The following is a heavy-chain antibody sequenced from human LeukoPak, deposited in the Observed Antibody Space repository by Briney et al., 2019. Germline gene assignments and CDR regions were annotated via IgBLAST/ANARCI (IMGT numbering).Heavy chain of an antibody. CDR1: GGSISSSSYY. CDR2: IYYSGST. Sequence: SETLSLTCTVSGGSISSSSYYWGWIRQPPGKGLEWIGSIYYSGSTYYNPSLKSRVTISVDTSKNQFSLKLTSVTAADTAIYYCARATYDYWNFDIWGQGTVVTVSS. D-gene: IGHD3-3*01. J-gene: IGHJ3*02. CDR3: ARATYDYWNFDI. V-gene: IGHV4-39*01.